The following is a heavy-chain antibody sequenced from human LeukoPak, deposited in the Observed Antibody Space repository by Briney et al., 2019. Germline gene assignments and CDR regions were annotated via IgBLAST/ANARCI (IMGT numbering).Heavy chain of an antibody. CDR3: ARGLGY. V-gene: IGHV4-38-2*01. CDR2: IYHSGSA. Sequence: SETLSLTCGVSGYSISSGYQWAWIRQSPGKRLEWIGSIYHSGSAHYNPSLKSRVTISVETSKNQFSLKLSSVTAADTAVYYCARGLGYWGQGTLVTVSS. CDR1: GYSISSGYQ. D-gene: IGHD5/OR15-5a*01. J-gene: IGHJ4*02.